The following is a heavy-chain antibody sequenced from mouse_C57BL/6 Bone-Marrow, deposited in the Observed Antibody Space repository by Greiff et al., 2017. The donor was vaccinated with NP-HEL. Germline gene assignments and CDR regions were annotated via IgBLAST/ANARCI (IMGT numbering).Heavy chain of an antibody. D-gene: IGHD2-3*01. Sequence: VKLQQPGAELVRPGTSVKLSCKASGYTFTSYWMHWVKQRPGQGLEWIGVIDPSDSYTNYNQKFKGKATLTVDTSSSTAYMQLSILTSEDSAVYYCAISKWLLSYAMDYWGQGTSVTVSS. J-gene: IGHJ4*01. V-gene: IGHV1-59*01. CDR1: GYTFTSYW. CDR3: AISKWLLSYAMDY. CDR2: IDPSDSYT.